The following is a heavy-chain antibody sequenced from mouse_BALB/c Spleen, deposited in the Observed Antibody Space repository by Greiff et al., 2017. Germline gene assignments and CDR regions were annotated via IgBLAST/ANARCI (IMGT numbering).Heavy chain of an antibody. V-gene: IGHV5-6*01. CDR1: GFTFSSYG. D-gene: IGHD4-1*02. J-gene: IGHJ2*01. CDR2: ISSGGSYT. CDR3: ARLSTGSFDY. Sequence: EVQLQESGGDLVKPGGSLKLSCAASGFTFSSYGMSWVRQTPDKRLEWVATISSGGSYTYYPDSVKGRFTISRDNAKNTLYLQMSSLKSEDTAMYYCARLSTGSFDYWGQGTTLTVSS.